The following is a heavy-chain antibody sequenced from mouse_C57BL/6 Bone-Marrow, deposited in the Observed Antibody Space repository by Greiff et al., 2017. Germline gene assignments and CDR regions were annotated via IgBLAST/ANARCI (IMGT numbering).Heavy chain of an antibody. V-gene: IGHV1-54*01. CDR2: INSGSGGT. D-gene: IGHD1-1*01. CDR1: GYAFTNYL. J-gene: IGHJ2*01. CDR3: ARRNYYGSSSLFDY. Sequence: VQLQQSGAELVRPGTSVKVSCKASGYAFTNYLIEWVKQRPGQGLEWIGVINSGSGGTNYNEKFKGKATLTAAKSSSTAYMQHSRLTSEDSAVYVCARRNYYGSSSLFDYWGQGTTLTVSS.